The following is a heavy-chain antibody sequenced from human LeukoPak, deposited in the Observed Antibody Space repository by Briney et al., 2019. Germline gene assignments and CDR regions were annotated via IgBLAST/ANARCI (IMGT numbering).Heavy chain of an antibody. CDR1: GFTFSAYW. V-gene: IGHV3-7*01. Sequence: GGSLRLSCEVSGFTFSAYWMSWVRQPPGKGLEFVANIHQDGSEIHYVDSVKGRFTISRDNAKNSLYLQMNGLRAEDKAVYYCARVGSSWDLLDYWGQGTLVTVSS. CDR2: IHQDGSEI. J-gene: IGHJ4*02. D-gene: IGHD6-13*01. CDR3: ARVGSSWDLLDY.